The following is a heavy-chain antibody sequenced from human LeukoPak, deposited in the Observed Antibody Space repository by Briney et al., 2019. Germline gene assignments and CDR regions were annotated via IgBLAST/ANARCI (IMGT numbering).Heavy chain of an antibody. Sequence: ASVNGYPKANGYTVTSYYMHWVRQAPGQGIKWMGIINPRGGSTGYAQKLQGRVTMTRDTSTSTVYMELSSLRSEDTAVYYCARDTYYGSGSYNYFDYWGQGTLVTVSS. V-gene: IGHV1-46*01. CDR3: ARDTYYGSGSYNYFDY. D-gene: IGHD3-10*01. CDR1: GYTVTSYY. J-gene: IGHJ4*02. CDR2: INPRGGST.